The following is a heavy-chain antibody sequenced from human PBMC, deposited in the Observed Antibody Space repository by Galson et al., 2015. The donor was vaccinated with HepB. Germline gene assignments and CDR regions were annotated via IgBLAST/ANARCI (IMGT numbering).Heavy chain of an antibody. CDR1: GFTFGDYA. CDR2: IRSKAYGGTT. D-gene: IGHD3-9*01. Sequence: SLRLSCATSGFTFGDYAMSWFRQAPGKGLEWVGFIRSKAYGGTTENAASVKGRFTISRDDSKSIAYLQMNSLKTEDTAVYYCSRLRYFDWLVFDYWGQGTLVTASS. V-gene: IGHV3-49*03. CDR3: SRLRYFDWLVFDY. J-gene: IGHJ4*02.